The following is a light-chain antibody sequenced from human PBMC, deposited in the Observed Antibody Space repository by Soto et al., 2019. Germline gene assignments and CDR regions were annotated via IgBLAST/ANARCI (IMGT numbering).Light chain of an antibody. CDR1: QSVSSY. CDR3: HQYGSSSWT. CDR2: GAS. J-gene: IGKJ1*01. Sequence: EIVLTQSPATLSLSPGERATLSCRASQSVSSYLAWYQQKPGQAPRLLIYGASSRATGIPDRFSGSGSGTDGTITISRLEPEDCAVYYCHQYGSSSWTFGQGTKVDIK. V-gene: IGKV3-20*01.